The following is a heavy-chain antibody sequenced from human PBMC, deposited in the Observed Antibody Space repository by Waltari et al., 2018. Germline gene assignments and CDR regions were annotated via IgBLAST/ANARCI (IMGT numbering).Heavy chain of an antibody. V-gene: IGHV3-30*02. J-gene: IGHJ3*01. Sequence: QVHLVESGGGVVQPGGSLRLSCAASGFTFRDDGLHWVRQAPGKGLEWVAFIRYDASDIYYRDSVKGRFTISRDNSKNTLFLQMSSLRPEDTAVYYCAKVGVGLTTWYPFDVWGQGTMVTVSS. CDR2: IRYDASDI. CDR3: AKVGVGLTTWYPFDV. CDR1: GFTFRDDG. D-gene: IGHD1-1*01.